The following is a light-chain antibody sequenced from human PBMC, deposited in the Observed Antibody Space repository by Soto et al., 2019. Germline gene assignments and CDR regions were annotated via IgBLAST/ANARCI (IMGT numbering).Light chain of an antibody. CDR2: GAS. CDR1: QSVSTTS. Sequence: EIVLTQSPGTLSLSPGDRATLSCRASQSVSTTSLAWYQQKHGQAPRLLIYGASTRAAGIPDRFSGSGAGTDFTLTISRLEPEDFAVYYCQQFGSSPWTFGQGTKVEIK. CDR3: QQFGSSPWT. V-gene: IGKV3-20*01. J-gene: IGKJ1*01.